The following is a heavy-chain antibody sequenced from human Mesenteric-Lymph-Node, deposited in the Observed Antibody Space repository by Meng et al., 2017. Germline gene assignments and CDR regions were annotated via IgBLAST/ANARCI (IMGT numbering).Heavy chain of an antibody. D-gene: IGHD2-2*01. CDR3: AKGASVWEYCSSSSCYGFDP. CDR1: GFTFSSYA. V-gene: IGHV3-23*01. CDR2: ISDNAGST. Sequence: GESLKISCAASGFTFSSYAMSWVRQAPGKGLEWASAISDNAGSTYYADSVKGWFTISRDNSKKTLYLQMNSLRAEDTAMYCCAKGASVWEYCSSSSCYGFDPWGQGTLVTVSS. J-gene: IGHJ5*02.